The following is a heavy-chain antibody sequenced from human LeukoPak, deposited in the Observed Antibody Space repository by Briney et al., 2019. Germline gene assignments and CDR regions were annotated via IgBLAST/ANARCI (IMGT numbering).Heavy chain of an antibody. V-gene: IGHV4-34*01. D-gene: IGHD3-10*01. Sequence: SETLSLTCVVYGGSFSGYSWSWIRQPPGKGLEWIGEINQRRNTNYNPSLKSRVTISVDTSKNQFSLKLSSVTAADTAVYYCARGDYYGSGRLRGWFDPWGQGTLVTVSS. CDR1: GGSFSGYS. J-gene: IGHJ5*02. CDR2: INQRRNT. CDR3: ARGDYYGSGRLRGWFDP.